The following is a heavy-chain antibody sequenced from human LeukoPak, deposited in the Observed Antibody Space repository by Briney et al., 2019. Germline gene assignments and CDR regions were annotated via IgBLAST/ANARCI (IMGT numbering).Heavy chain of an antibody. Sequence: PSETLSLTCTVSGGSISSSSYYWGWIRQPPGKGLEWIGSIYYSGSTYYNPSLKSRVTISVDTSKNQFSLKLSSVTAADTAVYYCASTDTDMGPDAFDFWGQGTMVTVSS. V-gene: IGHV4-39*01. CDR1: GGSISSSSYY. CDR3: ASTDTDMGPDAFDF. CDR2: IYYSGST. D-gene: IGHD5-18*01. J-gene: IGHJ3*01.